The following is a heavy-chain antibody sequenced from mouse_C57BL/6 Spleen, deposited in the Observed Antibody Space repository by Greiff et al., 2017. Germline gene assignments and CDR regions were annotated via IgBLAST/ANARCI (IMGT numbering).Heavy chain of an antibody. Sequence: QVQLQQSGAELVRPGASVKLSCKASGYTFTDYYINWVKQRPGQGLEWIARIYPGSGNTYYNEKFKGKATLTAEKSSSTAYMQLSSLTSEDSAVYFCARREAYDYAMDYWGQGTSVTVSS. CDR3: ARREAYDYAMDY. J-gene: IGHJ4*01. V-gene: IGHV1-76*01. CDR1: GYTFTDYY. D-gene: IGHD6-5*01. CDR2: IYPGSGNT.